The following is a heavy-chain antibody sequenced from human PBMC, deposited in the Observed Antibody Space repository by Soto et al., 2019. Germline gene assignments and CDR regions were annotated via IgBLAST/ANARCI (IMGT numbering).Heavy chain of an antibody. CDR2: IYWNDDK. CDR1: GFSLSTSGVD. D-gene: IGHD3-22*01. CDR3: ADIRSYYDSSGYSLRDY. Sequence: QITLKESGPTLVKPTQTLTLTCTFSGFSLSTSGVDVGWIRQPPGKALEWLALIYWNDDKRYSPSLKSRLTITKDTSKNQVVLTMTNMDAVDTATYYCADIRSYYDSSGYSLRDYWGQGTLVTISS. J-gene: IGHJ4*02. V-gene: IGHV2-5*01.